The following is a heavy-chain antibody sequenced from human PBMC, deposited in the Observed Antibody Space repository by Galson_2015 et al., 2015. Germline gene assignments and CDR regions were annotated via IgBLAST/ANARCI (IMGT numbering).Heavy chain of an antibody. CDR2: INVNGGDT. CDR1: GYTFSDDY. CDR3: TKAVDQDFQN. J-gene: IGHJ1*01. Sequence: SVKVSCKASGYTFSDDYMHWVRQAPGQGLEWIGIINVNGGDTNYTQRFQGRVTMTRDTSTNTVYMELNSLTSEDTAVYYCTKAVDQDFQNWGQGTLVTVSS. D-gene: IGHD5-12*01. V-gene: IGHV1-46*01.